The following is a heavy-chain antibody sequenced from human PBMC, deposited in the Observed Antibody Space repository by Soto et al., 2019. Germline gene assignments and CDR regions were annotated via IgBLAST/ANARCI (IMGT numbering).Heavy chain of an antibody. V-gene: IGHV3-23*01. CDR1: GFTFSSYA. Sequence: GGSLRLSCAASGFTFSSYAMSWVRQAPGKGLEWVSAISGSGGSTYYADSVKGRFTISRDNSKNTLYLQMKSLRAEDTAVYYCAKGKGMVTTDSGLDYWGQGTLVTVSS. CDR2: ISGSGGST. J-gene: IGHJ4*02. CDR3: AKGKGMVTTDSGLDY. D-gene: IGHD4-17*01.